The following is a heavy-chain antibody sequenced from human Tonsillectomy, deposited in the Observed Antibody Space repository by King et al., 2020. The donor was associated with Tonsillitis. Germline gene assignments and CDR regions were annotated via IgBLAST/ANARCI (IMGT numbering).Heavy chain of an antibody. V-gene: IGHV1-69*01. Sequence: QLVQSGAEVKKPGSSVKVSCKVSVGTFSSYAISWVRQAPGQGLEWMGGIIPVFGTATYAQKFQGRVTITADESTNTAYMELSSLRSEDTAVYFCAGDTYYYDSSGYYYLDGVDIWGQGTMVTVSS. CDR2: IIPVFGTA. CDR3: AGDTYYYDSSGYYYLDGVDI. D-gene: IGHD3-22*01. CDR1: VGTFSSYA. J-gene: IGHJ3*02.